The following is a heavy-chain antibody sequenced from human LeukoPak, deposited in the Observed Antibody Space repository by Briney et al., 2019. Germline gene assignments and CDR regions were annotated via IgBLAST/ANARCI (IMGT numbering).Heavy chain of an antibody. CDR2: IYYSGST. CDR1: SGSISSGGYY. D-gene: IGHD3-22*01. Sequence: KLSETLSLTCTVSSGSISSGGYYWSWIRQHPGKGLEWIGYIYYSGSTYYNPSLKSRVTISVDTSKNQFSLKLSSVTAADTAVYYCARTPPTTAYDSSGYFFDYWGQGTLVTVSS. CDR3: ARTPPTTAYDSSGYFFDY. V-gene: IGHV4-31*03. J-gene: IGHJ4*02.